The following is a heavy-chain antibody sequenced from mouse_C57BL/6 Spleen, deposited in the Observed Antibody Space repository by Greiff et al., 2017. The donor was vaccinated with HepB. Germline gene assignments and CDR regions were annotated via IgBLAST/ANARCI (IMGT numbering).Heavy chain of an antibody. CDR2: IDPETGGT. J-gene: IGHJ2*01. D-gene: IGHD2-3*01. Sequence: QVQLQQSGAELVRPGASVTLSCKASGYTFTDYEMHWVKQTPVHGLEWIGAIDPETGGTAYNQKFKGKAILTADKSSSTAYMELRSLTSEDSAVYYCTTWLLPFDYWGQGTTLTVSS. CDR1: GYTFTDYE. CDR3: TTWLLPFDY. V-gene: IGHV1-15*01.